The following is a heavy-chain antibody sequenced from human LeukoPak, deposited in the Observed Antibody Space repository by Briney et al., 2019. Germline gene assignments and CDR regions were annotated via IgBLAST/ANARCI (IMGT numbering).Heavy chain of an antibody. V-gene: IGHV4-39*01. CDR3: ASPMSNVLRYFGVDY. Sequence: PSETLSLTCTVSGGSISSSSYYWGWIRQPPGKGLEWIGSIYYSGSTYYNPSLKSRVTISVDTSKNQFSLKLSSVTAADTAVYYCASPMSNVLRYFGVDYWGQGTLVTVSS. D-gene: IGHD3-9*01. J-gene: IGHJ4*02. CDR1: GGSISSSSYY. CDR2: IYYSGST.